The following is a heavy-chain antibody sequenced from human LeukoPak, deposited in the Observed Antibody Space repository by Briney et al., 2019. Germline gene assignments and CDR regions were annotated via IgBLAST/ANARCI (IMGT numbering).Heavy chain of an antibody. CDR3: ARRAGVRGVYNA. J-gene: IGHJ5*02. CDR2: INPNSGGT. CDR1: GYTFTGYY. Sequence: ASVKVSCKASGYTFTGYYMHWVRQAPGQGLEWMGWINPNSGGTNYAQKFQGRVTMARDTSISTAYMELSRLRSDDTAVYYCARRAGVRGVYNAWGQGTLVTVSS. V-gene: IGHV1-2*02. D-gene: IGHD3-10*01.